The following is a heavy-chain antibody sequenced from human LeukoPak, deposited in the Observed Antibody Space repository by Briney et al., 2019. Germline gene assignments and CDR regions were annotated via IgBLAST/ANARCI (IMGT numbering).Heavy chain of an antibody. CDR3: ARNGCSSTSCYTSYLDAFDI. Sequence: GESLKISCXGSGYSFTSYWIGWERQMPGKGLEWMGIIYPSDSDTRYSPSFQGQVTISADKSISTAYLQWSSLKASDTAMYYCARNGCSSTSCYTSYLDAFDIWGQGTMVTVSS. V-gene: IGHV5-51*01. CDR2: IYPSDSDT. CDR1: GYSFTSYW. J-gene: IGHJ3*02. D-gene: IGHD2-2*02.